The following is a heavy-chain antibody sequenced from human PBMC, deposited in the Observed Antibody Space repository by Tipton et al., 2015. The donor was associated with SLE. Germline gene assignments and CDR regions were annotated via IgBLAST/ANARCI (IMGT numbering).Heavy chain of an antibody. CDR1: GDSISRYY. CDR2: IYYSGST. V-gene: IGHV4-59*01. CDR3: ARDLASYYGVDV. D-gene: IGHD3-3*02. J-gene: IGHJ6*02. Sequence: TLSLTCTVSGDSISRYYWSWIRQPPGKGLEWIGYIYYSGSTNYNPSLKNRITISLDTSKNQFSLKLNSVTAADTAVYYCARDLASYYGVDVWGQGTTVTVSS.